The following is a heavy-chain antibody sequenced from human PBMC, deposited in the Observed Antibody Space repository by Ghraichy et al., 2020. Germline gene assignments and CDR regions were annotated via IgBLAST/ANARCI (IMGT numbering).Heavy chain of an antibody. CDR3: ARAAPYCSSTKGIDY. D-gene: IGHD2-2*01. J-gene: IGHJ4*02. Sequence: GGSLRLSCSASGFTFSNIWIHWVRQSPGKGLVWVSRIYGDGTDTTYADSVKGRFTISGDSAKNTLYLQMNSLRAEDMAVYYCARAAPYCSSTKGIDYWGQGTMVTVSS. CDR2: IYGDGTDT. V-gene: IGHV3-74*01. CDR1: GFTFSNIW.